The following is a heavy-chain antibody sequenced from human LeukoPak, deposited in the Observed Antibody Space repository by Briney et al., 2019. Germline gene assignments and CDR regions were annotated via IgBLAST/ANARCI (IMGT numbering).Heavy chain of an antibody. J-gene: IGHJ4*02. D-gene: IGHD6-13*01. CDR1: GGSISDSSFY. V-gene: IGHV4-39*01. CDR2: VHSSGNT. CDR3: ARCLATGGRVSFDY. Sequence: SETLSLTCTVSGGSISDSSFYWGWIRQPPGKGLEWIGSVHSSGNTNYAPSLNSRVTLSVDTSKNQFSLNLSSVTAADTAVYYCARCLATGGRVSFDYWGQGTLVTVSS.